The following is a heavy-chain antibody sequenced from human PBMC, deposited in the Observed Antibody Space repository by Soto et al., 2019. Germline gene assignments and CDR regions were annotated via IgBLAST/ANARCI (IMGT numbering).Heavy chain of an antibody. D-gene: IGHD5-12*01. Sequence: ASVKVSCKASGYTFTSYGISWVRQALGQGLEWMGWISAYNGNTNYAQKLQGRVTMTTDTSTSTAYMELRSLRSDDTAVYYCARDPSKPGGYDPDYYYYGMDVWGQGTTVTVSS. CDR3: ARDPSKPGGYDPDYYYYGMDV. V-gene: IGHV1-18*01. J-gene: IGHJ6*02. CDR2: ISAYNGNT. CDR1: GYTFTSYG.